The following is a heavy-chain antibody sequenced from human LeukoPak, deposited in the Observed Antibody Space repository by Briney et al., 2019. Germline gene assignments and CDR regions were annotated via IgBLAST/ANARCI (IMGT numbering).Heavy chain of an antibody. CDR2: IYPGDSAT. V-gene: IGHV5-51*01. Sequence: GASLKISCKGSGYSFANYWIGWVRQMPGKGLEWMGIIYPGDSATRYSPSFQGQVTISADKSISTAYLQWSSLNASDTAMYYCARLGRYDNSGYYYAYWGQGIQVTVSS. J-gene: IGHJ4*02. CDR3: ARLGRYDNSGYYYAY. CDR1: GYSFANYW. D-gene: IGHD3-22*01.